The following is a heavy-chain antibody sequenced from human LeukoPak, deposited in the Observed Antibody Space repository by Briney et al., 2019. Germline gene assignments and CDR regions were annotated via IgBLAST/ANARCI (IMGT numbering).Heavy chain of an antibody. CDR2: ISGSGGST. D-gene: IGHD3-10*01. CDR1: GFTFSSYA. CDR3: AKEGYGSGSYPDY. J-gene: IGHJ4*02. V-gene: IGHV3-23*01. Sequence: GGSLRLSCAASGFTFSSYAMSWVRQAPGKGLEWVSAISGSGGSTYYADSVKGRFTISRDNAKNSLYLQMNSLRAEDTALYYCAKEGYGSGSYPDYWGQGTLVTVSS.